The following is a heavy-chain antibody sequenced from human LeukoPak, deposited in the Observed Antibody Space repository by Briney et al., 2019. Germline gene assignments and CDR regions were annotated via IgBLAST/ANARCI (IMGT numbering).Heavy chain of an antibody. D-gene: IGHD3-16*01. CDR1: GGTFSSYA. V-gene: IGHV1-69*13. CDR3: ARGGGGNWFDP. CDR2: IIPIFGTA. Sequence: ASVKVSCKATGGTFSSYAISWVRQAPGQGLEWMGGIIPIFGTANYAQKFQGRVTITADESTTTAYMELSSLRSEDTAVYYCARGGGGNWFDPWGQGTLVTVSS. J-gene: IGHJ5*02.